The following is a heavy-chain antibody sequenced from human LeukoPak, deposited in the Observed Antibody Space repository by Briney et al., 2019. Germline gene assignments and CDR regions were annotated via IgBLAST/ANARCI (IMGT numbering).Heavy chain of an antibody. V-gene: IGHV4-39*01. D-gene: IGHD3-22*01. CDR2: IHSSGNS. J-gene: IGHJ4*02. Sequence: SETLSLTCSVSTGSVNSGVYYWGWVRQPPGKGLEWIGSIHSSGNSYCNPSLKSRVTLSVDTSKNQFSLKLSSVTAADRAVYYCAKHEGSYYDKSGYTFDFWGLGTLVTVSS. CDR1: TGSVNSGVYY. CDR3: AKHEGSYYDKSGYTFDF.